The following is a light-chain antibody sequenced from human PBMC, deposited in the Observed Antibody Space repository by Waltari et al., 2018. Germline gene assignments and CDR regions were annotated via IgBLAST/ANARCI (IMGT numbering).Light chain of an antibody. CDR3: YSTDYTGNYWV. V-gene: IGLV3-10*01. Sequence: SYELTHPPSVSVFPGHTARITCSDVALPIIYSYWYRPKSGQAPVLVIYENTKRPSGIPERVSASNSGAVATLTITGAQVEDEADYYCYSTDYTGNYWVFGGGTKLTVL. CDR1: ALPIIY. J-gene: IGLJ3*02. CDR2: ENT.